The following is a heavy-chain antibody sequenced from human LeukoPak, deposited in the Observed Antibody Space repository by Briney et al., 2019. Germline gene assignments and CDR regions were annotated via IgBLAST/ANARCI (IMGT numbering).Heavy chain of an antibody. Sequence: SVKVSCKASGGTFSSYAISWVRQAPGQGLEWMGRIIPILGIANYAQKFQGRVTITADKSTSTAYMELSSLRSEDTAVYYCARIGIAAAGDSDYWGQGTLVTVSS. CDR2: IIPILGIA. V-gene: IGHV1-69*04. CDR1: GGTFSSYA. J-gene: IGHJ4*02. CDR3: ARIGIAAAGDSDY. D-gene: IGHD6-13*01.